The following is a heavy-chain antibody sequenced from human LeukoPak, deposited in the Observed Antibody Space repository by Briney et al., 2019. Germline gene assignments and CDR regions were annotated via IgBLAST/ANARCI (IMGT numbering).Heavy chain of an antibody. D-gene: IGHD2-2*01. Sequence: SETLSLTCTVSGGSISSYYWSWIRQPAGKGLEWIGRIYTSGSTYYNPSLKSRVTISVDTSKNQFSLKLSSVTAADTAVYYCATVWRTSCCGVGYFDYWGQGTLVTVSS. CDR2: IYTSGST. CDR3: ATVWRTSCCGVGYFDY. V-gene: IGHV4-4*07. CDR1: GGSISSYY. J-gene: IGHJ4*02.